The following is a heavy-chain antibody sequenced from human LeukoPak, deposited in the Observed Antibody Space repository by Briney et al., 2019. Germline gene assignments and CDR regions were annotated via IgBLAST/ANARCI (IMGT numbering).Heavy chain of an antibody. D-gene: IGHD3-10*01. CDR2: IYYSGNT. CDR3: ARDSYGSGRNAFDI. Sequence: SETLSLTCTVSGGSISSGDYYWSWIRQPPGKGLDWIGYIYYSGNTYYNPSLKSRVTISVDTSKNQFSLKLSSVTAADTAVYYCARDSYGSGRNAFDIWGQGTVVTVSS. CDR1: GGSISSGDYY. J-gene: IGHJ3*02. V-gene: IGHV4-30-4*01.